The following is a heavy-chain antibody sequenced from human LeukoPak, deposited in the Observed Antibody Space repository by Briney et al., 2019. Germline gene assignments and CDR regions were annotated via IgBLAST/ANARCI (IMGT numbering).Heavy chain of an antibody. CDR2: INPSGGST. Sequence: SSVKVSFKASGYPFTSYYMHWVRPAPGQGLEWMGIINPSGGSTSYAQKFQGRVTMTRDMSTSTVYMELSSLRSEDTAVYYCAREGYCTNGVCFVGSFDYWGQGTLVTVSS. D-gene: IGHD2-8*01. CDR3: AREGYCTNGVCFVGSFDY. V-gene: IGHV1-46*01. J-gene: IGHJ4*02. CDR1: GYPFTSYY.